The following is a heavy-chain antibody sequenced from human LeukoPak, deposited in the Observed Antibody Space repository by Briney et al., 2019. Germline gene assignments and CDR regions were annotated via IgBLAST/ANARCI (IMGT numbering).Heavy chain of an antibody. J-gene: IGHJ5*02. D-gene: IGHD3-22*01. CDR1: GFTFSGYS. Sequence: GGSLRLSCAASGFTFSGYSMNWVRQAPGKGLEWVSFISSSSSYIHYADSVKGRFTISRDNAKNSLYLQMNSLRAEDTAVYYCARANHYYDSSGYLAWFDPWGQGTLVTVSS. CDR3: ARANHYYDSSGYLAWFDP. V-gene: IGHV3-21*01. CDR2: ISSSSSYI.